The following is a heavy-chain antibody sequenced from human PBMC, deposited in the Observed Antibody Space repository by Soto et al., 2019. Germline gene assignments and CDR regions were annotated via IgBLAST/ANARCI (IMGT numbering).Heavy chain of an antibody. V-gene: IGHV4-34*01. J-gene: IGHJ4*02. CDR3: AGPRGYGRMMRY. Sequence: QVQLQQWGAGLLKPSETLSLTCAVYGGSFSGYYWSWIRQPPGKGLEWIGEINHSGSTNYNPSLKSRVTISVDTSKNQFSLKLSSVTAADTAVYYCAGPRGYGRMMRYWGQGTLVTVSS. D-gene: IGHD5-18*01. CDR2: INHSGST. CDR1: GGSFSGYY.